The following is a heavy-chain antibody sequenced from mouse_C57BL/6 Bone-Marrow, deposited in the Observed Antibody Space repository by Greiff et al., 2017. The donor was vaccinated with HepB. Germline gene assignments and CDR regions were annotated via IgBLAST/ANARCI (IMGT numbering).Heavy chain of an antibody. CDR2: IYPGSGST. CDR1: GYTFTSYW. V-gene: IGHV1-55*01. D-gene: IGHD1-1*01. J-gene: IGHJ4*01. CDR3: ARLDYYGSSYDYYAMDY. Sequence: QVQLQQPGAELVKPGASVKMSCKASGYTFTSYWITWVKQRPGQGLEWIGDIYPGSGSTNYNEKFKSKATLTVDTSSSTAYMQLSSLTSEDSAVYYCARLDYYGSSYDYYAMDYWGQRTSVTVSS.